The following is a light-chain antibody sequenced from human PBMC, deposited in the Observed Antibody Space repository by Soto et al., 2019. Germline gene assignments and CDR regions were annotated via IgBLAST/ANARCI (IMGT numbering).Light chain of an antibody. CDR3: SSYAGTNAVV. J-gene: IGLJ2*01. V-gene: IGLV2-8*01. CDR2: EVS. CDR1: SSDFGGYNY. Sequence: QSALTQPPSASGSPGQSVTISCTGTSSDFGGYNYVSWYQQHPGKAPKLMLSEVSKRPSGVPDRFSGSKSGNTASLTVSGLQAEDEADYYCSSYAGTNAVVFGGGTKLTVL.